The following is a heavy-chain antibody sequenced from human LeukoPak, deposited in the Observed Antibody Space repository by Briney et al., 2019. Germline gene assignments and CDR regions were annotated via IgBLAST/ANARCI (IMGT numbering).Heavy chain of an antibody. V-gene: IGHV3-48*04. CDR2: IGSSGRTK. CDR3: VRDQYSNSWLHYFDQ. Sequence: GGSLRLSCEASGFTFSTHSMNWVRQAPGKGLEWVSDIGSSGRTKDYADSAKGRFSISRDNAKNSLYLQMNSLIAEDTAVYYCVRDQYSNSWLHYFDQWGQGTLVTVSS. J-gene: IGHJ4*02. D-gene: IGHD6-13*01. CDR1: GFTFSTHS.